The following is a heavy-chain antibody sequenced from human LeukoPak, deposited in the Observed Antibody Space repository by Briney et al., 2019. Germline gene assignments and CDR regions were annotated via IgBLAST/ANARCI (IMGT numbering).Heavy chain of an antibody. CDR3: ARTPAGDSSGYSPDY. J-gene: IGHJ4*02. Sequence: GGSLRLSCAASGFTFSNYAISWVRQAPGKGLEWVSIISGSVGSIFYADSVKGRFTISRDNSKNTLYLQMNSLRAEDTAVYYCARTPAGDSSGYSPDYWGQGTLVTVSS. D-gene: IGHD3-22*01. CDR2: ISGSVGSI. V-gene: IGHV3-23*01. CDR1: GFTFSNYA.